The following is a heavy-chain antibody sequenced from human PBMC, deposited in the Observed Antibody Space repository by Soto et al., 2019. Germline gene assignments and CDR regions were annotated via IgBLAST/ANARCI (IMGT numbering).Heavy chain of an antibody. D-gene: IGHD7-27*01. CDR3: ARELGHWVDY. V-gene: IGHV6-1*01. CDR2: TYYRSKWYN. CDR1: GDSVSSNTAA. Sequence: PSQTLSLTCAISGDSVSSNTAAWNWIRRSPSRGLEWLGRTYYRSKWYNDYAVSVKSRITINPDTSKNQFSLQLNSVTPDDTAMYFCARELGHWVDYWGQGALVTVSS. J-gene: IGHJ4*02.